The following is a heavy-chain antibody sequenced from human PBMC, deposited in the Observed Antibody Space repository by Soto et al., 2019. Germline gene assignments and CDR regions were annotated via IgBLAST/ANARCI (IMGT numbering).Heavy chain of an antibody. D-gene: IGHD2-2*01. V-gene: IGHV1-69*12. J-gene: IGHJ6*02. CDR1: GGTFTSYA. CDR2: IIPIFGTA. Sequence: QVQLVQSGAEVKKPGSSVKVSCTASGGTFTSYAISWVRQAPGQGLEWMGGIIPIFGTADYAQKFQGRVTITADESTSTAYMELRSLRSEDTAVYYCSTQGVPNYYYYGMDVWVQGTTVTVSS. CDR3: STQGVPNYYYYGMDV.